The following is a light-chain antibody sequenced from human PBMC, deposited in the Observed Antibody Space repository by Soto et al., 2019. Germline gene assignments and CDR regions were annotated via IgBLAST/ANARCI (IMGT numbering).Light chain of an antibody. CDR2: GAS. Sequence: EIVLTQSPGTLSLSPGKRATVSCRSSQSVNSGYLAWYQQRPGQAPRLLIYGASNRAAGIPDRFSGSGSGTDFTLTISRLEPADFAMYYCQQYGRSMYTFGQGTNLEIK. J-gene: IGKJ2*01. CDR1: QSVNSGY. V-gene: IGKV3-20*01. CDR3: QQYGRSMYT.